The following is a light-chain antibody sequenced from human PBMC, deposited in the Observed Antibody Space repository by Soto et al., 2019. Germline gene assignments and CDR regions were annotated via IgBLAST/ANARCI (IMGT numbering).Light chain of an antibody. CDR2: DTS. J-gene: IGKJ4*01. V-gene: IGKV3-11*01. CDR3: QQRKYWPPLT. CDR1: HNVEKY. Sequence: EVVLTQSPATLSLSPGERAILSCRASHNVEKYLVWYQQKPGQAPRLLIYDTSNRATGIPARFSGSGSETDFALTIGSLEPEDFAVYYCQQRKYWPPLTFGGGTKVELK.